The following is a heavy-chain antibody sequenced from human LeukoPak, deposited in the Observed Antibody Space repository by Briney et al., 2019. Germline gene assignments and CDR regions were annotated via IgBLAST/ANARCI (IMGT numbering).Heavy chain of an antibody. V-gene: IGHV4-39*01. J-gene: IGHJ6*03. Sequence: SQTLSLTCTVSGGSISSSDYYWGWIRRPPGKGLEWIGSIYYSGSNYYNPSLKSRVTISVDTSKNQFSLKLSSVTAADTAVYYCARTYYDFWSGYGQLYYMDVWGKGTTVTVSS. D-gene: IGHD3-3*01. CDR1: GGSISSSDYY. CDR3: ARTYYDFWSGYGQLYYMDV. CDR2: IYYSGSN.